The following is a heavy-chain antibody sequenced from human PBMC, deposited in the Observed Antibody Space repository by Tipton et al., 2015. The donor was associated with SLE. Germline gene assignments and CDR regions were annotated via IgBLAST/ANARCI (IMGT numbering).Heavy chain of an antibody. J-gene: IGHJ3*02. D-gene: IGHD3-22*01. CDR2: IYTSGST. Sequence: TLSLTCTVSGGSISSGSYYWSWIRQPAGKGLEWIGYIYTSGSTNYNPSLKSRVTISVDTSKNQFSLKLSSVTAADTAVYYCARDSSGDYYSAFDIWGQGTMVAVSS. CDR3: ARDSSGDYYSAFDI. V-gene: IGHV4-61*09. CDR1: GGSISSGSYY.